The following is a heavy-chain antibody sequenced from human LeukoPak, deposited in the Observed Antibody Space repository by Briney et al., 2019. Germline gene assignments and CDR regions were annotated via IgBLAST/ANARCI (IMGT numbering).Heavy chain of an antibody. J-gene: IGHJ6*03. CDR2: IYNSGST. D-gene: IGHD3-10*01. CDR3: ARGTGYYYYMDV. Sequence: SQALSLTCTVSGDFISSGDYYWSWIRQPPGKGLEWIGYIYNSGSTYYNPSLKSRVTISADTSKNQFSLKLISVTAADTAVYYCARGTGYYYYMDVWGKGTTVTVSS. CDR1: GDFISSGDYY. V-gene: IGHV4-30-4*08.